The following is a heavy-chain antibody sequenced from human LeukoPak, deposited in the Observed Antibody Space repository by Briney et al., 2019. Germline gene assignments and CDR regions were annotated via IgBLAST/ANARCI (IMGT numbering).Heavy chain of an antibody. D-gene: IGHD2-2*02. CDR3: ARDPTAIGYCSSTSCYRGDY. CDR1: GFTFSSYS. CDR2: IRSRSRYI. Sequence: NPGGSLRLSCAASGFTFSSYSMNWVRQAPGKGLEWVSSIRSRSRYIYYADSVKGRITISRDNAKNSLYLQMNSLRAEDTAVYYCARDPTAIGYCSSTSCYRGDYWGQGTLVTVSS. J-gene: IGHJ4*02. V-gene: IGHV3-21*01.